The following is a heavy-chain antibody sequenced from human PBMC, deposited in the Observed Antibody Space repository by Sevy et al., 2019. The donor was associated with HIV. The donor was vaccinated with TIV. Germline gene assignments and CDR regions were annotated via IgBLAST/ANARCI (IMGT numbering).Heavy chain of an antibody. D-gene: IGHD1-26*01. CDR1: GGSITTTNW. CDR2: VYHSGST. J-gene: IGHJ4*02. CDR3: ARAVSGPPGDEFDS. Sequence: SETLSLTCAVSGGSITTTNWWTWVRQPPEKRLEWIGEVYHSGSTNYNPSLESRVTISVDKSKNQFSLKLASVTSADTAVYFCARAVSGPPGDEFDSWGQGTLVTVSS. V-gene: IGHV4-4*02.